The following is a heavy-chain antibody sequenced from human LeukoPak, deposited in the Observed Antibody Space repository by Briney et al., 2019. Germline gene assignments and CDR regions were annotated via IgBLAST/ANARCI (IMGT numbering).Heavy chain of an antibody. CDR3: AKVTPGSTARKSGLDF. V-gene: IGHV3-30*18. Sequence: GGSLRLSCAASGFSFSSYGVHWVRQTPGKGLEWVAVMSFDGSNIYYGDSVRGRFTISRDNSKNTLYLQMNSLRVEDTALYYCAKVTPGSTARKSGLDFWGQGTLVTVSS. D-gene: IGHD2-21*02. CDR1: GFSFSSYG. J-gene: IGHJ4*02. CDR2: MSFDGSNI.